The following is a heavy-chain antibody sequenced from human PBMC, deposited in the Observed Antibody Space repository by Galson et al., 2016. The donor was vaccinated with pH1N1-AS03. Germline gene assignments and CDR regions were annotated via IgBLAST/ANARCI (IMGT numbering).Heavy chain of an antibody. J-gene: IGHJ4*02. CDR2: INHSGSA. V-gene: IGHV4-34*01. Sequence: ETLSLTCGVYGGSFGGYYWSWIRQPPGKGLEWIGEINHSGSANYNPSLKSRVTISRDTSKKQFSLNLSSVTAADTAVYYCARHGDYFAGRDYWGQGTLVTVSS. D-gene: IGHD4-17*01. CDR3: ARHGDYFAGRDY. CDR1: GGSFGGYY.